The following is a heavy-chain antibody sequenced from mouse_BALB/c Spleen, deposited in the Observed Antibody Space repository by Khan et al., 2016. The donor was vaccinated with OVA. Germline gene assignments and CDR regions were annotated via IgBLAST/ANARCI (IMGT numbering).Heavy chain of an antibody. CDR1: GYTFTNYW. J-gene: IGHJ1*01. V-gene: IGHV1-63*02. CDR3: TRWVTWFFDV. CDR2: IYPGVGYI. D-gene: IGHD2-2*01. Sequence: VQLKQSGAELVRPGTSVKISCKASGYTFTNYWLGWVKQRPGHGLEWIGDIYPGVGYITYTEKFKGRATLSAGTSSSTAYLQISGLTSEDSAVYVCTRWVTWFFDVWGEGTTVTVSS.